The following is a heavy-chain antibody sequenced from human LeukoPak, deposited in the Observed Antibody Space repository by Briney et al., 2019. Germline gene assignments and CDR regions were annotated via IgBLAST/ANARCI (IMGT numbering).Heavy chain of an antibody. V-gene: IGHV3-74*01. CDR3: ARDPGAFPYFFDC. CDR1: GFTFSNYW. D-gene: IGHD4/OR15-4a*01. CDR2: INGDGSDT. Sequence: GGSLRLSCAASGFTFSNYWMHWVRQVPGKGPEWVSHINGDGSDTGYADSVKGRFTISRDNSKNTLYLQMNSLRVEDTAVYFCARDPGAFPYFFDCWGQGTLVTVSS. J-gene: IGHJ4*02.